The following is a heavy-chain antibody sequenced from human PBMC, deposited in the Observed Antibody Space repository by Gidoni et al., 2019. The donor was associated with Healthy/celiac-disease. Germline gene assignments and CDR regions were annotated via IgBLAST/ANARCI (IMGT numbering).Heavy chain of an antibody. D-gene: IGHD3-10*01. V-gene: IGHV4-39*01. Sequence: QLQLQESGPGLVKPSETLSLTCTVSGGSISSSSYSWGWIRQPPGKGLEWIGSIYYSGSTYYNPSLKGRVTISVDTSKNQFSLKLSSVTAADTAVYYCAWHGSGPFDYWGQGTLVTVSS. CDR2: IYYSGST. CDR1: GGSISSSSYS. J-gene: IGHJ4*02. CDR3: AWHGSGPFDY.